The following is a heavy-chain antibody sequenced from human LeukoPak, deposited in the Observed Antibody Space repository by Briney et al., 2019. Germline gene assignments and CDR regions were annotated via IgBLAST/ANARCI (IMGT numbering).Heavy chain of an antibody. CDR2: ISGSGGST. D-gene: IGHD1-1*01. CDR1: GFTFSSYG. V-gene: IGHV3-23*01. Sequence: GGSLRLSCAASGFTFSSYGMSWVRQAPGKGLEWVSAISGSGGSTYYADSVKGRFTISRDNAKNSLYLQMNSLRAEDTAVYYCERASRSATTSYWGQGTLVTVSS. J-gene: IGHJ4*02. CDR3: ERASRSATTSY.